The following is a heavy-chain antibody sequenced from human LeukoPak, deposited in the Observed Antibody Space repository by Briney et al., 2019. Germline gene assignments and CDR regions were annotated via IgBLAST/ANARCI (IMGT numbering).Heavy chain of an antibody. Sequence: QPGGSLRLSCAASGFTFSNYWMHWVRQAPGKGLVWVSRINRDGSSTSNADSVKGRFTISRDNAKDTLYLQMSSLRAEDTAVYYCVRGFGGRTDSWGQGTEVTVST. D-gene: IGHD2-15*01. J-gene: IGHJ5*01. V-gene: IGHV3-74*01. CDR1: GFTFSNYW. CDR3: VRGFGGRTDS. CDR2: INRDGSST.